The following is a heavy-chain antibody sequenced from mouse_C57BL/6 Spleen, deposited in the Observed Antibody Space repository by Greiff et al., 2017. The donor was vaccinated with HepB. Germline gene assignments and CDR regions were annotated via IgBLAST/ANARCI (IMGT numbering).Heavy chain of an antibody. CDR1: GFTFSNYW. CDR2: IRLKSDNYAT. CDR3: TELSDGYYWYFDV. D-gene: IGHD2-3*01. J-gene: IGHJ1*03. V-gene: IGHV6-3*01. Sequence: EVKLMESGGGLVQPGGSMKLSCVASGFTFSNYWMNWVRQSPEKGLEWVAQIRLKSDNYATHYAESVKGRFTISRDDSKSSVYLQMNNLRAEDTGIYYCTELSDGYYWYFDVWGTGTTVTVSS.